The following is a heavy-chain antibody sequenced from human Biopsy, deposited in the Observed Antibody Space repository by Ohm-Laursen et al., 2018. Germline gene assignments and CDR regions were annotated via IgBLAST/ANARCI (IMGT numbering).Heavy chain of an antibody. CDR1: GDSINSSY. D-gene: IGHD2-15*01. CDR3: ARRGSGGRSFDY. CDR2: ISNSGNT. V-gene: IGHV4-59*08. J-gene: IGHJ4*02. Sequence: SYTLSLTCTVSGDSINSSYWSWIRQAPGKGLEWIGFISNSGNTNYNPSLKSRVTISADTSKNQFSLKLGSVTVADTAVFYCARRGSGGRSFDYWGQGSLVTVSS.